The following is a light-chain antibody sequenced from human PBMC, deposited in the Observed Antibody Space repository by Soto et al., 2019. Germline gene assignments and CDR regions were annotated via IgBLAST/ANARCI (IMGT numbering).Light chain of an antibody. V-gene: IGKV1-5*01. CDR2: AAS. CDR1: QSISNY. CDR3: QQYNSYSEA. Sequence: IQMTQSPSSLSASIGDRVTITCRASQSISNYLNWYQQKPGTAPKLLIYAASTLQSGVPSRFSGSGSGTEFTLTISSLQPDDFATYYCQQYNSYSEAFGQGTKVDIK. J-gene: IGKJ1*01.